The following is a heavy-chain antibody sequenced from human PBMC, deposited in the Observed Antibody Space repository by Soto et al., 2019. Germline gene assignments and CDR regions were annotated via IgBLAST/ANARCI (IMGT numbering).Heavy chain of an antibody. CDR1: GFTFSTYA. J-gene: IGHJ4*02. Sequence: GGSLRLSCTASGFTFSTYAMSWVRQAPGKGLERVSTISDSGSTYYADSVKGRFTISRDNSKNTLYLEMNSLRAEDTAVYYCAKDKGGRYCSRTSCLYSFDYWGQGTLVTVSS. V-gene: IGHV3-23*01. CDR3: AKDKGGRYCSRTSCLYSFDY. D-gene: IGHD2-2*01. CDR2: ISDSGST.